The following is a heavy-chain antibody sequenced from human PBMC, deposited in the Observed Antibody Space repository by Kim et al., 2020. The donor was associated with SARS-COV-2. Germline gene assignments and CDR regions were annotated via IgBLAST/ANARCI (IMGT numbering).Heavy chain of an antibody. J-gene: IGHJ6*02. CDR3: ASGTSLILYYYYGMDV. V-gene: IGHV4-39*01. Sequence: SLKGRVTISVDTSKNQFSLKLSSVTAADTAVYYCASGTSLILYYYYGMDVWGQGTTVTVSS. D-gene: IGHD1-7*01.